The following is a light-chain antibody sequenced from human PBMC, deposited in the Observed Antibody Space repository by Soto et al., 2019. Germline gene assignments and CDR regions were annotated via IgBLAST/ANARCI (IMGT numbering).Light chain of an antibody. J-gene: IGKJ5*01. Sequence: DVVITQSPPSLTVTPGEPASISCRSSQRLLHSNGNIFLDWYLQKPGQSPQLLIYLGSNQASGVPDRVSGSEAGTDFTLKISRVEAEDVGVYYCMQALQTPYTFGQGTRLEIK. CDR3: MQALQTPYT. V-gene: IGKV2-28*01. CDR1: QRLLHSNGNIF. CDR2: LGS.